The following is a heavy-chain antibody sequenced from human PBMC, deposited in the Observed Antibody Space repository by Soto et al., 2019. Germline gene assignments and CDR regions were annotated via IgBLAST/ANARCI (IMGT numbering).Heavy chain of an antibody. V-gene: IGHV3-30-3*01. CDR3: ARGRYYYDSSGYYVLGY. J-gene: IGHJ4*02. D-gene: IGHD3-22*01. Sequence: GGSLRLSCAASGFTFSRYAMHWVRQAPGKGLEWMAVISYDGSNKYYADSVKGRFTISRDNSKNTLYLQMNSLRAEDTAVYYCARGRYYYDSSGYYVLGYWGQGTLVTVSS. CDR2: ISYDGSNK. CDR1: GFTFSRYA.